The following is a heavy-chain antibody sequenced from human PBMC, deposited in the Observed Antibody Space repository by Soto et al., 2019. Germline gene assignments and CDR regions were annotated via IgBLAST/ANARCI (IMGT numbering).Heavy chain of an antibody. CDR3: AKDGARSGYSYAYNWFDP. D-gene: IGHD5-18*01. V-gene: IGHV3-43*01. CDR1: GFTFDDYT. CDR2: ISWDGGST. J-gene: IGHJ5*02. Sequence: GGSLRLSCAASGFTFDDYTMHWVRQAPGKGLEWVSLISWDGGSTYYADSVKGRFTIPRDNSKNSLYLQMNSLRTEDTALYYCAKDGARSGYSYAYNWFDPWGQGTLVTVSS.